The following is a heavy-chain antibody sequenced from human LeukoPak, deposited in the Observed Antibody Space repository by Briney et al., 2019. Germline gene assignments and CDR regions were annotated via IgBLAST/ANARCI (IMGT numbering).Heavy chain of an antibody. V-gene: IGHV4-34*01. D-gene: IGHD6-13*01. Sequence: PSETLSLTCAVYGGSFSGYYWSWIRQPPGKGLEWIGEINHSGSTNYNPSLKSRVTISVDTSKNQFSLKLSSVTAADTAVYYCARGPGSSWYLQRIGGIDYWGQGTLVTVSS. CDR3: ARGPGSSWYLQRIGGIDY. CDR1: GGSFSGYY. CDR2: INHSGST. J-gene: IGHJ4*02.